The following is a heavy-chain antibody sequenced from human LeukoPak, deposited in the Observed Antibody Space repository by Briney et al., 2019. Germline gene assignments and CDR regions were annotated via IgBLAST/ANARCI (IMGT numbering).Heavy chain of an antibody. CDR1: GGSINNYY. V-gene: IGHV4-59*01. Sequence: SETLSLTCTVSGGSINNYYWSWIRQPPGKGLEYIGYIYYSGSANYNPSLKSQVTKSVDPSKNQFSLKLSSVTAADTAVYYCARNGDYYEKSGYYYLFDFWGQGTLVTVSS. D-gene: IGHD3-22*01. CDR2: IYYSGSA. J-gene: IGHJ4*02. CDR3: ARNGDYYEKSGYYYLFDF.